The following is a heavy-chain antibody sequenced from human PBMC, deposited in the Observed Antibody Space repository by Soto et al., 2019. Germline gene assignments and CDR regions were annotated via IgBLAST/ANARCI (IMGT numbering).Heavy chain of an antibody. CDR3: ARGDYDFWTAYYGMDV. D-gene: IGHD3-3*01. Sequence: ASVKVSCKTSGYTFTNYAIHWVRQAPGERLEWMGWINAGNGNTKYAQKFQGRVTITRDSSASTAYMELTSLRSEDTAVYYCARGDYDFWTAYYGMDVWGQGTTVTVSS. CDR1: GYTFTNYA. V-gene: IGHV1-3*01. J-gene: IGHJ6*02. CDR2: INAGNGNT.